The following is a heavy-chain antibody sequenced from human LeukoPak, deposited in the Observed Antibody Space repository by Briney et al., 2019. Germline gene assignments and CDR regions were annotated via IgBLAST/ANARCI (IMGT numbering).Heavy chain of an antibody. V-gene: IGHV1-69*13. CDR2: IIPIFGTT. Sequence: ASVKVSCKASGGTFSSYAISWVRQAPGQGLEWMGGIIPIFGTTNYAQKFQGRVTITADESTRTSYLELSSYMGVSNLGSEDTAVYYCARGGSTIQGWFDPWGQGTLVTVSS. J-gene: IGHJ5*02. CDR3: ARGGSTIQGWFDP. D-gene: IGHD3-10*01. CDR1: GGTFSSYA.